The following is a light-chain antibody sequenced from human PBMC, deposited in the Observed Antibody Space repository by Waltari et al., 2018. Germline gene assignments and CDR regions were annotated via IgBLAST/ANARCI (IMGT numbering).Light chain of an antibody. J-gene: IGKJ1*01. V-gene: IGKV3-20*01. CDR2: AAS. CDR3: HQYGSPPGT. Sequence: EIVLTQSPGTLSLSPGERATLSYRASQSIAGIYFAWYQPTPGRAPRLLIYAASTRATGIPDRFSGSGSGTDFTLTINRLEPEDFAVFYCHQYGSPPGTFGQGTKVEIK. CDR1: QSIAGIY.